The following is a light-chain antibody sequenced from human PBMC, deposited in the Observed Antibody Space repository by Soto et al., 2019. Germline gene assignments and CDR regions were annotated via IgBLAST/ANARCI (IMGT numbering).Light chain of an antibody. CDR2: AAS. J-gene: IGKJ1*01. V-gene: IGKV1-27*01. CDR1: QGICNY. Sequence: IQMNQSPSSLSAYVGDRVTITCRASQGICNYLAWYQQKPGKFPKLLIYAASTLQSGVPSRFSGSGSGTDFTLTIISLQPEDVATYYCQKYNSAPRTFGQGTKVDIK. CDR3: QKYNSAPRT.